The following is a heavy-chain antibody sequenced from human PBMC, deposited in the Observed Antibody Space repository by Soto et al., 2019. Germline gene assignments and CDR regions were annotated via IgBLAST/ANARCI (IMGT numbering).Heavy chain of an antibody. CDR2: IYTSGST. Sequence: SETLSLTCTVSGGAVTAYYWSWIRQPVGEGLQWIGRIYTSGSTNYNPSLKSRVTMSVDTSKNQFSLKLSSVTAADTAVYYCARDVHTTGKKRGQGYWFDPWGQGTLVTVSS. CDR3: ARDVHTTGKKRGQGYWFDP. D-gene: IGHD1-1*01. J-gene: IGHJ5*02. V-gene: IGHV4-4*07. CDR1: GGAVTAYY.